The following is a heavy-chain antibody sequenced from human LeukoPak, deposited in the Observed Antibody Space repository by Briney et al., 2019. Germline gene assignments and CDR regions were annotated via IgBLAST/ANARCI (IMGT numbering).Heavy chain of an antibody. CDR1: GFTFSSSA. CDR2: ISGSGTAI. D-gene: IGHD4-23*01. V-gene: IGHV3-48*02. J-gene: IGHJ4*02. CDR3: ARVTEYGGNSVADY. Sequence: GRSLRLSCAASGFTFSSSAIHWVRQAPGRGLEWVSYISGSGTAIYYADSVKGRFTISRDNAKNSLYLQMNSLRDEDTAVYYCARVTEYGGNSVADYWGQGTLVTVSS.